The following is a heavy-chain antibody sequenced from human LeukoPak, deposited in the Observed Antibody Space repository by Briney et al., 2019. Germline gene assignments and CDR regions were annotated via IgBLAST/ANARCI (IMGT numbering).Heavy chain of an antibody. J-gene: IGHJ4*02. Sequence: ASVKVSRKSSGYILPRYYMHWVRQAPGQGREWMGIIHYSGYSTIYAQKFQGRVNMTRDMSTSIVYIAQDRLRSDDTGVDYCATGRGYIYYWGQGALVTVSS. V-gene: IGHV1-46*01. CDR3: ATGRGYIYY. CDR2: IHYSGYST. CDR1: GYILPRYY.